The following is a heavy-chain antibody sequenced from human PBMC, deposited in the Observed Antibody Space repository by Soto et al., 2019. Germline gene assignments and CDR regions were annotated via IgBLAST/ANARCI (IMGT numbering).Heavy chain of an antibody. CDR1: GFSFSSDG. J-gene: IGHJ4*02. CDR3: AKDYGPKAPYPYSNTHTDF. CDR2: ISHDGAFK. Sequence: QRHLVESGGGVVQPGRSLRLSCAASGFSFSSDGMHWIRQAPGKGLEWVAVISHDGAFKDYADSVKGRFTISRDNTENTLFLEMTSLGPSDTAVYYCAKDYGPKAPYPYSNTHTDFWGQGTRVTVSS. D-gene: IGHD6-13*01. V-gene: IGHV3-30*18.